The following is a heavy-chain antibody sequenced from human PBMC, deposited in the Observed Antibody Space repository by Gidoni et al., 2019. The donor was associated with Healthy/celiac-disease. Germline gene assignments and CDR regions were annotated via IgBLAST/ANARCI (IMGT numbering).Heavy chain of an antibody. CDR1: GFPFSSYA. Sequence: QVQLVESGGGVVQPGRSLRLSCAASGFPFSSYAMHWVRQAPGKGLEWVAVISYDGSNKYYADSVKGRFTISRDNSKNTLYLQMNSLRAEDTAVYYCARDPHSTSCYLFDYWGHGTLVTVSS. V-gene: IGHV3-30-3*01. J-gene: IGHJ4*01. D-gene: IGHD2-2*01. CDR3: ARDPHSTSCYLFDY. CDR2: ISYDGSNK.